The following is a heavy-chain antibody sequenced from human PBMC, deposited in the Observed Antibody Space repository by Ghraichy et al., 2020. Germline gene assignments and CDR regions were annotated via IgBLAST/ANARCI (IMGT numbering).Heavy chain of an antibody. CDR2: IFYSGST. V-gene: IGHV4-59*01. Sequence: GSLNISCTVSGGSISVYSWSWIRQPPGKGLEWIGYIFYSGSTNYNPSLESRVTISVDTSKNQFSLKLRSVTAADTAVYYCARTSYGGPNYYFDYWGQGTLVTVSS. D-gene: IGHD4/OR15-4a*01. CDR3: ARTSYGGPNYYFDY. J-gene: IGHJ4*02. CDR1: GGSISVYS.